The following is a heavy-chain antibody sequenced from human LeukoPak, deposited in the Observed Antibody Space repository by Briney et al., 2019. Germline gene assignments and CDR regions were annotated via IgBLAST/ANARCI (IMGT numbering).Heavy chain of an antibody. CDR2: MYISGST. CDR3: ARDYLVGAPLDS. Sequence: SSETLSLTCTVSGVSFTNYYWAWIRQPVGKGLEWIGRMYISGSTNYNPSLKSRVTISIDKTKNQFSLKLRSVTAADTAVYYCARDYLVGAPLDSWGQGTLVTVSP. J-gene: IGHJ4*02. D-gene: IGHD1-26*01. V-gene: IGHV4-4*07. CDR1: GVSFTNYY.